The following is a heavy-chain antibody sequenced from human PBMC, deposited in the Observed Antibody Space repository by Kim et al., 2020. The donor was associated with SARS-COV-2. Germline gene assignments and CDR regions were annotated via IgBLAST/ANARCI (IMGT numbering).Heavy chain of an antibody. CDR1: GFIFRNYG. CDR3: ARDDYYGSGTHYRGHGM. J-gene: IGHJ6*01. D-gene: IGHD3-10*01. Sequence: GGSLRLSCVASGFIFRNYGMHWVRQAPGKGLEWVAVIWYDGSNRYYVDSVKGRFTISRDNSKNTLLLQMNRLRGDDTAVYYCARDDYYGSGTHYRGHGM. V-gene: IGHV3-33*01. CDR2: IWYDGSNR.